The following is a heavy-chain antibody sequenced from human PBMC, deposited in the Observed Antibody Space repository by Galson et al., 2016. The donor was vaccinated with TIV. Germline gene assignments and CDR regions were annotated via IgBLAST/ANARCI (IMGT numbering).Heavy chain of an antibody. CDR1: GFTFTSYG. J-gene: IGHJ4*02. D-gene: IGHD1-26*01. V-gene: IGHV3-33*01. CDR3: ARGYRVVDC. CDR2: IWHDGSNK. Sequence: SLRLSCAASGFTFTSYGMHWARQATGKGLEWVAVIWHDGSNKYYADSVKGRFTISRDNSKNTLYLQMDSLRAEDTAVYYCARGYRVVDCWGLGTLVTVSS.